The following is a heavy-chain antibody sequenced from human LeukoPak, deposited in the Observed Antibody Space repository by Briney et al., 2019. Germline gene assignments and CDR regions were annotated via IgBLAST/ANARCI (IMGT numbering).Heavy chain of an antibody. Sequence: SETLSLTCTVSGGSINDYYWSWIRQSPGKGLEWIGYIYYSGITSYNPPLKSPVTISVDTSKNQFSLKLSSMTAADTAVYYCTGSKMSTFYFDFWGQGILVTVSS. CDR2: IYYSGIT. D-gene: IGHD5-24*01. J-gene: IGHJ4*02. V-gene: IGHV4-59*08. CDR1: GGSINDYY. CDR3: TGSKMSTFYFDF.